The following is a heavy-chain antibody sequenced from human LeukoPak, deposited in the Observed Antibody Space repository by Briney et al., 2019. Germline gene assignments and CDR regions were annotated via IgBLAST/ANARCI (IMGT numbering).Heavy chain of an antibody. V-gene: IGHV3-33*01. CDR2: IWYDGSNK. CDR3: ARATPYYDFWSGYLEY. J-gene: IGHJ4*02. D-gene: IGHD3-3*01. Sequence: GGSLRLSCAASGFTYSSYGMHWVRQAPGKGLEWVAVIWYDGSNKHYADSVKGRFTISRDNSKNTLYLQMNSLRAEDTAVYYCARATPYYDFWSGYLEYWGQGTLVTVSS. CDR1: GFTYSSYG.